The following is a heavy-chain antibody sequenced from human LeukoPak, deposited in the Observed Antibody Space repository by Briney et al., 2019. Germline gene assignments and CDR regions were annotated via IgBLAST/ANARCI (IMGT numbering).Heavy chain of an antibody. CDR2: IYYSGSV. V-gene: IGHV4-59*08. J-gene: IGHJ4*02. CDR3: ARLGPYFDY. CDR1: GGSLTSYY. Sequence: AETLSLTCTVSGGSLTSYYWSWIRQPPGKGLQWIGYIYYSGSVNYNPSLKSRVTISVDTSKNQFSLNLSSVTAADTAVYYCARLGPYFDYWGQGTQVTVPS.